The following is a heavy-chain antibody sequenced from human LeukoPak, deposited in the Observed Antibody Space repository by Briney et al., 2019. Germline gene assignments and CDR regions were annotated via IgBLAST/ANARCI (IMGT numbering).Heavy chain of an antibody. CDR2: VYYIGST. CDR3: AREDAEQMDNSFDI. D-gene: IGHD5-24*01. J-gene: IGHJ3*02. Sequence: SETLSLTCTVSGDSISRSSDYWGWIRQPPGKGPEWIGSVYYIGSTFYNPSLKSRLTISIDTSKNQFSLKLRSVTAAHTAVYYCAREDAEQMDNSFDIWGQGTMVTVSS. V-gene: IGHV4-39*07. CDR1: GDSISRSSDY.